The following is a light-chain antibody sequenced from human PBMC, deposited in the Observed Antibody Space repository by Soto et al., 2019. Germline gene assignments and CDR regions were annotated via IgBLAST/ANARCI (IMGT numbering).Light chain of an antibody. Sequence: DIHMTQSPSTVSASVDDRITITCRALQGISRWLAWYQQKPGKPPKLFIYTTSSLVSGVASRFSGSGSGTEFTLTISSLQADDFAAYYCQHYKDYPWTFGQGTKVEI. CDR3: QHYKDYPWT. CDR2: TTS. J-gene: IGKJ1*01. CDR1: QGISRW. V-gene: IGKV1-5*03.